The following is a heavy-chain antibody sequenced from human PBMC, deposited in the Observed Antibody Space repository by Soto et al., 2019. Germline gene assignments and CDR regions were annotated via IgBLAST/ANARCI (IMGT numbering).Heavy chain of an antibody. CDR1: GYTFTSYA. D-gene: IGHD3-10*01. V-gene: IGHV1-3*01. CDR3: ARDYYGSGSYYIPHYYYYYYMDG. Sequence: ASVKVSCKASGYTFTSYAMHWVRQAPGQRLEWMGWINAGNGNTKYSQKFQGRVTITRDTSASTAYMELSSLRSEDTAVYYCARDYYGSGSYYIPHYYYYYYMDGWGKGTTVTVAS. J-gene: IGHJ6*03. CDR2: INAGNGNT.